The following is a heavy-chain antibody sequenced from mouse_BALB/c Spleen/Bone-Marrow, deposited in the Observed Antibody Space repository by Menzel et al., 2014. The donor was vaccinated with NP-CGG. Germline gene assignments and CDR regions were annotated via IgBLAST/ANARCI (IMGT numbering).Heavy chain of an antibody. V-gene: IGHV1-63*02. D-gene: IGHD4-1*01. CDR2: IYPGGGYT. J-gene: IGHJ2*01. CDR1: GYTFTNYW. Sequence: VKLVESGAELVRPGTSVKISCKASGYTFTNYWLGWVKQRPGHGLEWIGDIYPGGGYTNYNEKFKSKATLTADTSSSTAYMQLSSLTSEDSAVYFCARRGTGVDYWGQGTTLTVSS. CDR3: ARRGTGVDY.